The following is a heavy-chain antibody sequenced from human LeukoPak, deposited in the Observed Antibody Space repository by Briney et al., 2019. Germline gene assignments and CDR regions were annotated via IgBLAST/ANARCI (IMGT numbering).Heavy chain of an antibody. J-gene: IGHJ4*02. Sequence: GGSLRLSCAASGFTVSSSYMTWVRQAPGKGLEWVSVIRSGGSTVYADSVKGRFTISRDNSKNTLYLQLNSLRAEDTAVYYCAKVFRGNGDYFSFDSWGPGTLVTVSS. V-gene: IGHV3-53*01. CDR2: IRSGGST. CDR1: GFTVSSSY. CDR3: AKVFRGNGDYFSFDS. D-gene: IGHD4-17*01.